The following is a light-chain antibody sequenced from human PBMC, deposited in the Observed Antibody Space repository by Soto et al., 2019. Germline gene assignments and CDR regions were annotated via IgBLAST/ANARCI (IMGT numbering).Light chain of an antibody. CDR2: EVS. Sequence: QSALTQPASVSGSPGQSISISCTGPSSDVGDYISVSWFQQHPGKAPKLMIYEVSNRPSGVPNRFSGSKSGNTASLAISGLQAEDEAYYYCSSYTTSNTWVFGGGTQLTVL. CDR3: SSYTTSNTWV. CDR1: SSDVGDYIS. V-gene: IGLV2-14*01. J-gene: IGLJ3*02.